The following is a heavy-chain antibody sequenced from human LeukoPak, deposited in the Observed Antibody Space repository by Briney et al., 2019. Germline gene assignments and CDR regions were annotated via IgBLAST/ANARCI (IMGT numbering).Heavy chain of an antibody. J-gene: IGHJ4*02. CDR1: GGSISSYY. CDR3: ARGFGDRSTIFGVVSDY. Sequence: PSETLSLTCTVSGGSISSYYWSWIRQPAGKGLEWIGYIYYSGSTNYNPSLKSRVTISVDTSKNQFSLKLSSVTAADTAVYYCARGFGDRSTIFGVVSDYWGQGTLVTVSP. V-gene: IGHV4-59*01. D-gene: IGHD3-3*01. CDR2: IYYSGST.